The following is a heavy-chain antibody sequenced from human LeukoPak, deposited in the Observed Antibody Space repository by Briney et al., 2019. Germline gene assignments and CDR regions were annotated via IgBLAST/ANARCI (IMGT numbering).Heavy chain of an antibody. J-gene: IGHJ6*02. CDR3: ARVRSGYYTSYYYYYGMDV. CDR2: ISAYNGNT. D-gene: IGHD3-3*01. CDR1: GYTFTSYG. Sequence: ASVKVSCEASGYTFTSYGISWVRQAPGQGLEWMGWISAYNGNTNYAQKLQGRVTMTTDTSTSTAYMELRSLRSDDTAVYYCARVRSGYYTSYYYYYGMDVWGQGTTVTVSS. V-gene: IGHV1-18*01.